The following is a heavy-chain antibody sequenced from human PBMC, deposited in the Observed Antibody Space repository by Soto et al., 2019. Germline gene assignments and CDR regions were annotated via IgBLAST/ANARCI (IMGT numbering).Heavy chain of an antibody. CDR2: IYYSGST. Sequence: SETLSLTCTVSGGSISSYYWSWIRQPPGKGLEWIGYIYYSGSTNYNPSLKSRVTISVDTSKNQFSLKLSSVTAADTAVYYCARGPYAGYSSGWYYFDYWGQGXLVTVYS. CDR3: ARGPYAGYSSGWYYFDY. J-gene: IGHJ4*02. V-gene: IGHV4-59*01. CDR1: GGSISSYY. D-gene: IGHD6-19*01.